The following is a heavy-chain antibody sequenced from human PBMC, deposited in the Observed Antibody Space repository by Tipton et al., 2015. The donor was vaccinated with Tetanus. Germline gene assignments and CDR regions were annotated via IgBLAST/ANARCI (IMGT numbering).Heavy chain of an antibody. Sequence: TLSLTCTVSGGSISSYYWGWIRQPPGKGLEWIGDIYYSGSTNYNPSLKSRVTISVDTYKNQFSLKLSSVTAADAAVYYCARFRPDYGDYWGQGTLVTVSS. D-gene: IGHD2-2*01. CDR3: ARFRPDYGDY. V-gene: IGHV4-59*01. CDR1: GGSISSYY. J-gene: IGHJ4*02. CDR2: IYYSGST.